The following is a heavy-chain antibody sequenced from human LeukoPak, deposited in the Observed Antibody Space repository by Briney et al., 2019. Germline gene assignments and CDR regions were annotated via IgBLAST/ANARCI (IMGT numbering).Heavy chain of an antibody. V-gene: IGHV1-69*04. J-gene: IGHJ4*02. CDR3: ARGVGDYYDSSGYYYGY. D-gene: IGHD3-22*01. CDR1: GGTFSSYA. CDR2: IIPILGIA. Sequence: ASVKVSCKASGGTFSSYAISWVRQAPGQGLEWMGRIIPILGIANYAQKFQGRVTITADKSTSTAYMELSSLRSEDTAVYYCARGVGDYYDSSGYYYGYWGQGTLVTVSS.